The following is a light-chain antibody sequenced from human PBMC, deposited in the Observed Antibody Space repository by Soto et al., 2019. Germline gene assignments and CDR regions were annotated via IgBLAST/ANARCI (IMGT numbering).Light chain of an antibody. V-gene: IGKV1-39*01. CDR3: QQSNNIPWT. J-gene: IGKJ1*01. CDR2: AAS. CDR1: QNINSY. Sequence: DIQMTQSPSSLSAYVGDRVTITCRASQNINSYLNWYQLKPGKAPKLLIYAASSLQSGVPSRFSGSGSGTDFTLTISSLQPEDFATYCCQQSNNIPWTFGQGTKVEIK.